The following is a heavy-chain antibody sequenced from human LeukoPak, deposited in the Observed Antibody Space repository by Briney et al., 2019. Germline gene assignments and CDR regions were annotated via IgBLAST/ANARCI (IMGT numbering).Heavy chain of an antibody. CDR1: GFTFSSYS. J-gene: IGHJ5*02. Sequence: PGGSLRLSCAASGFTFSSYSMNWVRQAPGKGLVWVSRINEDGSDIVYADSVKGRFTASRDNAKNMVYLQMNGLRDDDTALYYCIRGCPHNWFDPWGQGTLVTVSS. V-gene: IGHV3-74*01. CDR2: INEDGSDI. CDR3: IRGCPHNWFDP.